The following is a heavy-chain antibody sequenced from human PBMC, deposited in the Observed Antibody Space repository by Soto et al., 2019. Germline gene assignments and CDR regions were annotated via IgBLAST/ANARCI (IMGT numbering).Heavy chain of an antibody. D-gene: IGHD3-22*01. CDR3: ARRKGDYYDSSGYHYYFDY. CDR2: ISPNSGGT. CDR1: GYTFTDYY. J-gene: IGHJ4*02. Sequence: ASVKVSCKASGYTFTDYYVHWVRQAPGQGLEWMGWISPNSGGTKSAQKFQGRVTMTRDTSISTAYMELSRLRSDDTAVYYCARRKGDYYDSSGYHYYFDYWGQGTLVTVSS. V-gene: IGHV1-2*02.